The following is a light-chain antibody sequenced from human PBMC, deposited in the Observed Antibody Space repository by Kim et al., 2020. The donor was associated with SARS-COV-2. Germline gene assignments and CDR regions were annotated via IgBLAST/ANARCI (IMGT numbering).Light chain of an antibody. V-gene: IGLV6-57*04. CDR1: SGSIASNY. J-gene: IGLJ3*02. CDR2: DDN. Sequence: LTQPHSVSESPGKTVTISCTRSSGSIASNYVQWYQQRPGSAPTTVIYDDNQRPSGVPDRFSGSIDSSSNSASLTISGLKTEDEADYYCQSYDSSRWVFGGGTQLTVL. CDR3: QSYDSSRWV.